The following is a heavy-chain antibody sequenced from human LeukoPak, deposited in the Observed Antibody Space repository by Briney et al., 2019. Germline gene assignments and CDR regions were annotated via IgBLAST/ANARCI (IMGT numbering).Heavy chain of an antibody. V-gene: IGHV5-51*01. CDR2: IYPGDSDT. D-gene: IGHD3-16*02. CDR1: GYSFTSYW. Sequence: GESLKIYCKGSGYSFTSYWIGWVRQMPGKGLEWMGIIYPGDSDTRYSPSFQGQVTISADKSISTAYLQWSSLKASDTAMYYCARASRYYDYVWGSYRQRYYFDYWGQGTLVTVSS. J-gene: IGHJ4*02. CDR3: ARASRYYDYVWGSYRQRYYFDY.